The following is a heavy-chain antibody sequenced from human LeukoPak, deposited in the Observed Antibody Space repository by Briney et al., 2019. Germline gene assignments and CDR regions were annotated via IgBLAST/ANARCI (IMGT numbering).Heavy chain of an antibody. J-gene: IGHJ4*02. CDR3: ARQDTAMVFFDY. Sequence: ASVKVSCKASGYTFVNHGISRVRQAPGQGLEWMGWINPNSGGTNYAQKFQGWVTMTRDTSISTAYMELSRLRSDDTAVYYCARQDTAMVFFDYWGQGTLVTVSS. V-gene: IGHV1-2*04. CDR1: GYTFVNHG. CDR2: INPNSGGT. D-gene: IGHD5-18*01.